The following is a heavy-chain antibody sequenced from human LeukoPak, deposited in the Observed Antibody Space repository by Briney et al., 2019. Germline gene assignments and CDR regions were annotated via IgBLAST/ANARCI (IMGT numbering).Heavy chain of an antibody. J-gene: IGHJ6*03. D-gene: IGHD2-15*01. CDR3: AREAATPGYYYYYMDV. CDR2: ISSSSSYI. CDR1: GFTFSSYS. V-gene: IGHV3-21*04. Sequence: PGGSLRLSCAASGFTFSSYSMNWVRQAPGKGLEWVSSISSSSSYIYYADSVKGRFTISRDNSKNTLYLQVNSLRAEDTAVYYCAREAATPGYYYYYMDVWGKGTTVTISS.